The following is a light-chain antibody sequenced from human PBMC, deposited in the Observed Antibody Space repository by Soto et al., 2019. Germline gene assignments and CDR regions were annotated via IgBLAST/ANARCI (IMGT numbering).Light chain of an antibody. CDR1: QDLDRW. Sequence: DIQMTQSPSSLSASVGDRVTITCRASQDLDRWLAWYQQKPGEAPKVLIFAASSLQSGLPSRFSGGGSGTDFSLTISSLQPEDFATYYCKQSRSFPLTFGGGTKVDNK. J-gene: IGKJ4*01. CDR3: KQSRSFPLT. CDR2: AAS. V-gene: IGKV1-12*01.